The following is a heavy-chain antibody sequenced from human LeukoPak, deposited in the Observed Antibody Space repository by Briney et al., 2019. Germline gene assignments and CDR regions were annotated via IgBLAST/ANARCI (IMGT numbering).Heavy chain of an antibody. CDR3: ARDWAGNFDY. CDR1: GFTFSSYE. V-gene: IGHV3-48*03. Sequence: GGSLRLSCAASGFTFSSYEMNWVRQAPGKGLEWVSYISGSGTTIYYADSVKGRFTISRDNSKNTLYLQMNSLRAEDTAVYYCARDWAGNFDYWGQGTLVTVSS. CDR2: ISGSGTTI. D-gene: IGHD3-10*01. J-gene: IGHJ4*02.